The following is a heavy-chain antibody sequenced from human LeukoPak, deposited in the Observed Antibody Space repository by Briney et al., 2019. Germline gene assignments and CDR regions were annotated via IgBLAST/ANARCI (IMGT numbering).Heavy chain of an antibody. J-gene: IGHJ4*02. Sequence: GGSLRLSCAASTFAFSSYAMTWVRQAPGKGLEWVSSITGSGAGTSYADSVKGRFTVSRDNSKNTLYLQMNSLRAEDTAVYYCAKDMVRGVLDYWGQGTLVTVSS. CDR1: TFAFSSYA. D-gene: IGHD3-10*01. CDR3: AKDMVRGVLDY. CDR2: ITGSGAGT. V-gene: IGHV3-23*01.